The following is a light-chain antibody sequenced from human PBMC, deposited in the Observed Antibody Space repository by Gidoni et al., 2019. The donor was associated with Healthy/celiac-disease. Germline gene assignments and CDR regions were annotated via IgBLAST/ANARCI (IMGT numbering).Light chain of an antibody. Sequence: EIVMTQSPATLSVSPGERATLSCRASQSVSSNLAWYQQTPGQAPRLLIYGASTRANGSPARFSGSGSGTEVTLTISSLQSEDFAVYYCQQYNNWPRTFXQXTKVEIK. CDR2: GAS. CDR3: QQYNNWPRT. V-gene: IGKV3-15*01. J-gene: IGKJ1*01. CDR1: QSVSSN.